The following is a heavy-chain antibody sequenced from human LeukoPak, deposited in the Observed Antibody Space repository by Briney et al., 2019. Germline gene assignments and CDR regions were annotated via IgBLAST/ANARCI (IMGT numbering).Heavy chain of an antibody. CDR2: IYYSGST. V-gene: IGHV4-61*05. CDR1: GGSISSTIYY. Sequence: SETLSLTCTVSGGSISSTIYYWSWIRQPPGKGLEWIGYIYYSGSTNYNPSLKSRVTISVDTSKNQFSLKLTSVTAADTAVYYCASLDTTVTLFDYWGEGTLVTVSS. J-gene: IGHJ4*02. CDR3: ASLDTTVTLFDY. D-gene: IGHD4-17*01.